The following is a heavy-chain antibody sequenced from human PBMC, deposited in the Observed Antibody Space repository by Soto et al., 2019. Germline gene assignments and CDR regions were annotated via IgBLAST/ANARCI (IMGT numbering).Heavy chain of an antibody. Sequence: QPGGSLRLSCAASGFTSRNYAMNWVRQAPGKGLEWVSLITASGTNTYYTDSVKGRFTISTDNSKNTLYLQMSHLRAEDTAIYYCAKTMTIPYFESWGQGTLVTVSS. V-gene: IGHV3-23*01. CDR3: AKTMTIPYFES. CDR2: ITASGTNT. D-gene: IGHD4-17*01. J-gene: IGHJ4*02. CDR1: GFTSRNYA.